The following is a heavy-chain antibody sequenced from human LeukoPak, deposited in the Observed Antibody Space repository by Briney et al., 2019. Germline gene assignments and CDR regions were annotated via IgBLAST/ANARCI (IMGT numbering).Heavy chain of an antibody. J-gene: IGHJ4*02. CDR2: ISYDGSNK. D-gene: IGHD3-9*01. Sequence: PGRSLRLSCAASGFTFSSYGMHWVRQAPGKGLEWVAVISYDGSNKYYADSVKGRFTISRDNSKNTLYLQMNSLRAEDTAVYYCAKMGPNFDWARFDYWGQGTLVTVSS. CDR3: AKMGPNFDWARFDY. V-gene: IGHV3-30*18. CDR1: GFTFSSYG.